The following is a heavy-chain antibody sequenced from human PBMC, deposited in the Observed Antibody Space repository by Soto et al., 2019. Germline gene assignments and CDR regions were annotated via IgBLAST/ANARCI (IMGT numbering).Heavy chain of an antibody. CDR2: INSDGSST. D-gene: IGHD2-15*01. J-gene: IGHJ3*02. Sequence: EVRLVESGGGLVQPGGSLRLSCAASGFTFSSYWMHWVRQAPGKGLVWVSRINSDGSSTSYADSVKGRFTVSRDNAKNTLYLPRNSLRAEDTAVYYCATAPRWGGTKRGAFDIWGQGTMVTVSS. V-gene: IGHV3-74*01. CDR1: GFTFSSYW. CDR3: ATAPRWGGTKRGAFDI.